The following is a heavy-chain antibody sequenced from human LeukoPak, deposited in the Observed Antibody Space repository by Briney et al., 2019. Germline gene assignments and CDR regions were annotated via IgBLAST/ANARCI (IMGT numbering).Heavy chain of an antibody. CDR3: ARDPRSGSLDY. D-gene: IGHD3-22*01. J-gene: IGHJ4*02. V-gene: IGHV3-48*01. CDR2: ISSSSSTI. CDR1: GFTFSSYS. Sequence: GGSLRLSCAASGFTFSSYSMNWVRQAPGKGLEWVSYISSSSSTIYYADSVKGRFTISRDNAKNSLYLQMNSLRAEDTAVYYCARDPRSGSLDYWGQGTLVTVSS.